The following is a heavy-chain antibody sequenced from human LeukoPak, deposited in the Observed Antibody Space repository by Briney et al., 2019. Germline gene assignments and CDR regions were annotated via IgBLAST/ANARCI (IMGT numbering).Heavy chain of an antibody. D-gene: IGHD3-22*01. V-gene: IGHV4-59*01. J-gene: IGHJ6*03. Sequence: SETLSLTCTVSGGSISSYYWSWIRQPPGKGLEWIGYIYYSGSTNYNPSLKSRVTISVDTSKNQFSLKLSSVTAADTAVYYCARAGDSRGPYYYYYYMDVWGKGTTVTVSS. CDR2: IYYSGST. CDR3: ARAGDSRGPYYYYYYMDV. CDR1: GGSISSYY.